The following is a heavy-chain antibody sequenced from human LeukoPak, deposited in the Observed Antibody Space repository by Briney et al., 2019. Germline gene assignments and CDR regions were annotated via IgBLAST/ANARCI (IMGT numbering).Heavy chain of an antibody. CDR3: ARLYGYYVAY. Sequence: GESLKISCKGSGYXFTTNWICWVRQMPGKGLEWMGIIYPSDSDTRYSPSFQGQVTISADKSISTAYLQWSSLKASDTAMYYCARLYGYYVAYWGQGTLVTVSS. D-gene: IGHD3-10*01. CDR1: GYXFTTNW. J-gene: IGHJ4*02. CDR2: IYPSDSDT. V-gene: IGHV5-51*01.